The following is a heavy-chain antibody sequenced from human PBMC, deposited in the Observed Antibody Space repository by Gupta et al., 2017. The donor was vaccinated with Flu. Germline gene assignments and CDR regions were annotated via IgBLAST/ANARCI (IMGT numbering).Heavy chain of an antibody. J-gene: IGHJ4*02. CDR1: GFTLSSYD. CDR3: ASGHWAN. CDR2: ISSSGVT. Sequence: CAASGFTLSSYDMSWVRQAPGRGLEWVSFISSSGVTYYGDPVRGRFTISRDNAKNSLYLQMSGLRDEDTAVYYCASGHWANWRQGTLVTVSS. D-gene: IGHD3-16*01. V-gene: IGHV3-48*03.